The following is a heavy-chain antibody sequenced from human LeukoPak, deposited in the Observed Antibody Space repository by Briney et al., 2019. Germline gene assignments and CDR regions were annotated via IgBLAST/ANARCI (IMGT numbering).Heavy chain of an antibody. V-gene: IGHV1-2*02. CDR3: ARDSIVVVPAAIYYYYGMDV. CDR1: GFTFSGSA. D-gene: IGHD2-2*01. CDR2: INPNSGGT. J-gene: IGHJ6*02. Sequence: GGSLRLSCAASGFTFSGSATHWVRQAPGQGLEWMGWINPNSGGTNYAQKFQGRVTMTRDTSISTAYMELGRLRSDDTAVYYCARDSIVVVPAAIYYYYGMDVWGQGTTVTVSS.